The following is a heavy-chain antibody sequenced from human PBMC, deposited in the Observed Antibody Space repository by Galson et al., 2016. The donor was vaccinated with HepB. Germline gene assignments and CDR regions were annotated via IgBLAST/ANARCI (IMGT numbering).Heavy chain of an antibody. CDR2: ISRGGGGGT. D-gene: IGHD3-10*01. J-gene: IGHJ3*01. CDR1: RGTFSTFA. Sequence: SLRLSCADSRGTFSTFAMSWVRQAPGKGLEWVSAISRGGGGGTYYADSVRGRFTISRDNSKNTLYLQLNGLRGDDSAVYYCAKTSPYGTSWAGAFDVWGQGTVVTVSS. CDR3: AKTSPYGTSWAGAFDV. V-gene: IGHV3-23*01.